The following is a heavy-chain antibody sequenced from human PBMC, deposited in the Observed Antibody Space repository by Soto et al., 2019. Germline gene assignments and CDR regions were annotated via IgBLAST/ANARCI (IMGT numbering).Heavy chain of an antibody. CDR2: IIPIFGTA. J-gene: IGHJ4*02. V-gene: IGHV1-69*13. D-gene: IGHD4-17*01. Sequence: SVKVSCKASGGTFSSYAISWVRQAPGQGLEWMGGIIPIFGTANYAQKFQGRVTITADESTSTAYMELSGLRSEDTAVYYCASTTVTTPARNFDYWGQGTLFTVSS. CDR1: GGTFSSYA. CDR3: ASTTVTTPARNFDY.